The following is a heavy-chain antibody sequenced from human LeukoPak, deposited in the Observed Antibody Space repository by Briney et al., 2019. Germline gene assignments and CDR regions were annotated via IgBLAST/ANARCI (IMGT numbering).Heavy chain of an antibody. D-gene: IGHD4-17*01. CDR3: VYGDYGGGFDY. CDR1: GFTFSSYW. V-gene: IGHV3-7*03. Sequence: GGSLRLSCAASGFTFSSYWMNWVRQAPGGGLEWVANIKQDGSEKYYVASVKGRFTISRDNAKNSLYLQMNSLRAEDTAMYHCVYGDYGGGFDYWGQGTLVTVSS. J-gene: IGHJ4*02. CDR2: IKQDGSEK.